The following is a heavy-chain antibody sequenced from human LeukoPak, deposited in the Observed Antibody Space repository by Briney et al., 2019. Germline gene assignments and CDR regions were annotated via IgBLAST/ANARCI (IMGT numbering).Heavy chain of an antibody. D-gene: IGHD3-10*01. J-gene: IGHJ4*02. Sequence: SETLSLTCSISGGPIRSYYGSWIRQPAGKGLEWIGRIYTSGSTNYNPSLKSRVTISVDTSKNQSYLTLSPVPAAHTAVYYCARDNLPPPLYGSGSYFDYWGQGTLVTVSS. CDR3: ARDNLPPPLYGSGSYFDY. CDR1: GGPIRSYY. CDR2: IYTSGST. V-gene: IGHV4-4*07.